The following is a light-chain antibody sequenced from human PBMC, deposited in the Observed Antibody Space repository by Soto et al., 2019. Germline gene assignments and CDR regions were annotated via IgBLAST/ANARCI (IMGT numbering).Light chain of an antibody. J-gene: IGLJ2*01. CDR1: SGDVGGHDF. CDR3: ATWDSSLSAVV. CDR2: DVD. Sequence: QSALTQPRSVSGSPGQSVTISCTGISGDVGGHDFVSWYQQHPGKAPKLILYDVDKRPSGVPDRFSGSRSGNTASLTISGLQADDEADYYCATWDSSLSAVVVGGGTKLTVL. V-gene: IGLV2-11*01.